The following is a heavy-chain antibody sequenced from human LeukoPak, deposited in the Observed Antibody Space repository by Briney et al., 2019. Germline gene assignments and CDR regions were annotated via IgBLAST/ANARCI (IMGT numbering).Heavy chain of an antibody. J-gene: IGHJ6*04. CDR1: GFTFSSYA. CDR3: ARAPRAMVRGVIISYSMDV. D-gene: IGHD3-10*01. V-gene: IGHV3-30*04. CDR2: ISYDGSNK. Sequence: GRSLRLSCAASGFTFSSYAMHWVRQAPGKGLEWVAVISYDGSNKYYADSVKGRFTISRDNSKNTLYLQMNSLRAEDTAVYYCARAPRAMVRGVIISYSMDVWGKGTTVTVSS.